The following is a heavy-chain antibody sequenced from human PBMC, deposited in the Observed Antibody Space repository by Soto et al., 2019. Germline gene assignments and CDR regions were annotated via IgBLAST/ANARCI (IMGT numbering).Heavy chain of an antibody. Sequence: SETLSLTCTVSGGSISSYYWSWIRQPPGKGLEWIGYIYYSGSTNYNPSLKSRVTISVDTSKNQFSLKLSSVTAADTAVYYCARGGQWLVTEYFQHWGQGTLVTVSS. D-gene: IGHD6-19*01. V-gene: IGHV4-59*01. CDR2: IYYSGST. J-gene: IGHJ1*01. CDR1: GGSISSYY. CDR3: ARGGQWLVTEYFQH.